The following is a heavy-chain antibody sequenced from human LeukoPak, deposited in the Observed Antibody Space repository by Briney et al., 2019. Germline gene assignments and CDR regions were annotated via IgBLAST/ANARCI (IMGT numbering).Heavy chain of an antibody. CDR1: GGTFSSYA. V-gene: IGHV1-69*01. CDR2: IIPIFGAA. D-gene: IGHD3-9*01. CDR3: ARAGVNYDILTGPSYDY. Sequence: SVKVSCKASGGTFSSYAISWVPQAPGKGLEWMGGIIPIFGAANYAQKFQGRVTITADESTSTAYMELSSLRSEDTAVYYCARAGVNYDILTGPSYDYCGQGTLVTVSS. J-gene: IGHJ4*02.